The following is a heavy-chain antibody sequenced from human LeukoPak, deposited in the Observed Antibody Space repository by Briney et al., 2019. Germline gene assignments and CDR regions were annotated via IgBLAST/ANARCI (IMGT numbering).Heavy chain of an antibody. Sequence: SVKVSCKASGGTFSSYAITWVRQAPAQGLEWMGGIIPIFGTANYAQKFQGRVTITADESTSTAYMELSSLRSEDTAVYYCARVDRVGYHDAFDIWGQGTMVTVSS. CDR2: IIPIFGTA. V-gene: IGHV1-69*13. CDR1: GGTFSSYA. CDR3: ARVDRVGYHDAFDI. J-gene: IGHJ3*02. D-gene: IGHD5-18*01.